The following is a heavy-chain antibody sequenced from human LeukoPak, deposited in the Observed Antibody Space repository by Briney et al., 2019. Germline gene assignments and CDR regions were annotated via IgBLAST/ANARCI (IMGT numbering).Heavy chain of an antibody. V-gene: IGHV3-30*04. Sequence: GGSLRLSCAASGFTFSNYATHWVRQAPGKGLEWVAVISYDGSNKFYADSVKGRFTISRDNAKNSLYLQMNSLRAEDTAVYYCASYAVTTDRISYYYYGMDVWGQGTTVTVSS. CDR1: GFTFSNYA. J-gene: IGHJ6*02. D-gene: IGHD4-17*01. CDR3: ASYAVTTDRISYYYYGMDV. CDR2: ISYDGSNK.